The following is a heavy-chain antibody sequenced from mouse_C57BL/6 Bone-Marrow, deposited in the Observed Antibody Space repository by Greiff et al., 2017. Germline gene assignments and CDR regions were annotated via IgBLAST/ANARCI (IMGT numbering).Heavy chain of an antibody. Sequence: EVKLEESGEGLVKPGGSLKLSCAASGFTFSSYAMSWVRQTPEKRLEWVAYISSGGDYIYYADTVKGRFTISRDNARNTLYLQMSSLKSEDTAMDYCTREPYYGSLYLDYWGQGTTLTVSS. CDR3: TREPYYGSLYLDY. CDR1: GFTFSSYA. J-gene: IGHJ2*01. CDR2: ISSGGDYI. D-gene: IGHD1-1*01. V-gene: IGHV5-9-1*02.